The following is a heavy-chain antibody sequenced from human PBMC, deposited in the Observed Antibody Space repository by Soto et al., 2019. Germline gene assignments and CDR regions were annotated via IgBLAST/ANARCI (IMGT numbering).Heavy chain of an antibody. CDR3: ARDMAAGTSYFDY. CDR1: GFHFSSHG. D-gene: IGHD6-13*01. CDR2: IWYDGNNK. Sequence: GGSLRLSCAASGFHFSSHGMHWVRQAPGKGLEWVAIIWYDGNNKYYADSVKGRFTISRDNSKNTLYLQMNSLRADDTAVYYCARDMAAGTSYFDYWGQGLVVTVSS. V-gene: IGHV3-33*01. J-gene: IGHJ4*02.